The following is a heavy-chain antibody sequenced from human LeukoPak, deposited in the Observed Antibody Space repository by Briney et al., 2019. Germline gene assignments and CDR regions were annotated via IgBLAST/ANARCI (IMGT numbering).Heavy chain of an antibody. J-gene: IGHJ5*02. CDR2: IYYSGST. V-gene: IGHV4-59*08. Sequence: SETLSLTCTVSGGSISSYYWSWIRQPPGKGLEWIGYIYYSGSTNYNPSLKSRVTISVDTSKNQFSLKLSSVTAADTAVYYCARHSMGHRNWFDPWGQGTLVTVSS. CDR1: GGSISSYY. CDR3: ARHSMGHRNWFDP. D-gene: IGHD2-8*01.